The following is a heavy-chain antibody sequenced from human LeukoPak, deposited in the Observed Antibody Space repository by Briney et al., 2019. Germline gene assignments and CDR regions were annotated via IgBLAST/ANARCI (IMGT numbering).Heavy chain of an antibody. CDR2: INHSGST. J-gene: IGHJ6*04. V-gene: IGHV4-34*01. Sequence: SETLSLTCAVYGGSFSGYYWSWIRQPPGKGLEWIGEINHSGSTNYNPSLKSRVTISVDTSKNQFSLKLSSVTAADMAVYYCARLPPGGYSYGYPYYYYGMDVWGKGTTVTVSS. CDR3: ARLPPGGYSYGYPYYYYGMDV. D-gene: IGHD5-18*01. CDR1: GGSFSGYY.